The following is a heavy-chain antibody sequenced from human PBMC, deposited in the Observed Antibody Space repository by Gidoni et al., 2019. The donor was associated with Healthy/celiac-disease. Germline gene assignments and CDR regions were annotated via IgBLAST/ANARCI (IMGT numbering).Heavy chain of an antibody. CDR1: GFTFSSYA. Sequence: EVQLLESGGGLVQPGGSLRPSCAASGFTFSSYAMRWVRQAPGRGLAWVAAISGSGDSTSYADSVKGRFTISRDNSKNTLYLQMDSLRAEGTAVYYCARRWTLGWFDPWGQGTLVTVSS. CDR3: ARRWTLGWFDP. CDR2: ISGSGDST. D-gene: IGHD2-15*01. V-gene: IGHV3-23*01. J-gene: IGHJ5*02.